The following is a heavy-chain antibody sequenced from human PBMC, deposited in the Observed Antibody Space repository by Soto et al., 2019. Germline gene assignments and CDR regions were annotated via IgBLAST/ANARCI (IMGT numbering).Heavy chain of an antibody. J-gene: IGHJ6*02. CDR1: GGSFSGYY. Sequence: SETLSLTCAVYGGSFSGYYWSWIRQPPGKGLEWIGEINHSGSTNYNPSLKSRVTISVDTSKNQFSLKLSSVTAADTAVYYCARGRAAAGTLYYYYYGMDVWGQGTTVTVSS. D-gene: IGHD6-13*01. V-gene: IGHV4-34*01. CDR3: ARGRAAAGTLYYYYYGMDV. CDR2: INHSGST.